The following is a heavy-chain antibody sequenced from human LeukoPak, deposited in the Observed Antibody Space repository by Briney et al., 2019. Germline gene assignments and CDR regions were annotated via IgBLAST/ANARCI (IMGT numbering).Heavy chain of an antibody. D-gene: IGHD2-15*01. J-gene: IGHJ3*02. V-gene: IGHV1-2*04. CDR1: GYTFTCYY. CDR3: AREMGYGYCSGGSCYSESAFDI. Sequence: ASVKVSCKASGYTFTCYYMHWVRQAPGQGLEWMGWINPNSGSTNYAQKFQGWVTMNRDTSISTAYMELSRLRSDDTAVYYCAREMGYGYCSGGSCYSESAFDIWGQGTMVTVSS. CDR2: INPNSGST.